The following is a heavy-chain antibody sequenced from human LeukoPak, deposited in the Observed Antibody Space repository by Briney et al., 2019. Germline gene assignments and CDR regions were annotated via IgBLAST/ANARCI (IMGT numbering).Heavy chain of an antibody. CDR2: IHSGGST. Sequence: PGGSLRLSCAASGFTVSSNYMSWVRQAPGKGLEWVSLIHSGGSTYYADSVKGRFTISRDNSKNTLYLQMTSLRAEDTAVYYCWRDAVGPAGTGIYYYYYYYMDVWGEGTTVTVSS. V-gene: IGHV3-53*01. CDR3: WRDAVGPAGTGIYYYYYYYMDV. CDR1: GFTVSSNY. D-gene: IGHD6-13*01. J-gene: IGHJ6*03.